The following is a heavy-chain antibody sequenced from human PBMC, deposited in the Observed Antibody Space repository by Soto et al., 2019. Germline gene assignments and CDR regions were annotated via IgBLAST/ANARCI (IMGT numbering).Heavy chain of an antibody. Sequence: SETLSLTCAWYGLAFRGYYWILLRPPPGKGLEWLGEINDSGSTNYNPSLKSRITISLDTSKKEISLRLSSVTAADTAAYYCARERGRYCSGESCYPFGPWGQGALVT. V-gene: IGHV4-34*01. CDR2: INDSGST. D-gene: IGHD2-15*01. CDR1: GLAFRGYY. CDR3: ARERGRYCSGESCYPFGP. J-gene: IGHJ5*02.